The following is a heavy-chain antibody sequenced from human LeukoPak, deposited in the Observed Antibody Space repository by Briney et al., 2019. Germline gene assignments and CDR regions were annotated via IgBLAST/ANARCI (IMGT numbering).Heavy chain of an antibody. CDR2: MYSSGIS. J-gene: IGHJ5*02. V-gene: IGHV4-61*08. D-gene: IGHD3-10*01. CDR1: GGSVSSGDYC. Sequence: SETLSLTCTLSGGSVSSGDYCWSWIGQPPGKGLEWFAYMYSSGISKFNPSLKKRVTMSVDTSKNQFSLKLSSVTVADTAVYYCARLGFSHPGAYWFDPWGQGTLVTVSS. CDR3: ARLGFSHPGAYWFDP.